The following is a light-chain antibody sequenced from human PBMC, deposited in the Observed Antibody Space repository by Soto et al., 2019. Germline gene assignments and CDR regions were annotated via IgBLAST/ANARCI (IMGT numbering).Light chain of an antibody. Sequence: DIQMTQSPSSLSASVGDKVTITCRASQGIRNALAWCQQKPGKAPKRLIYGASTLQSGVPSRFSGSGSATEFTLTITSLQPEDFATYYCVQHDTDPLTFGGGTKVEIK. CDR2: GAS. J-gene: IGKJ4*01. CDR1: QGIRNA. CDR3: VQHDTDPLT. V-gene: IGKV1-17*01.